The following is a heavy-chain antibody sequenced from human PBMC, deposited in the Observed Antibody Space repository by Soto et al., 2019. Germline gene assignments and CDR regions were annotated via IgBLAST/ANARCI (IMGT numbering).Heavy chain of an antibody. CDR1: GFTFSSYG. D-gene: IGHD3-22*01. CDR2: ISYDGSNK. CDR3: ANSYDSSGYYYHY. J-gene: IGHJ4*02. V-gene: IGHV3-30*18. Sequence: GGSLRLSCAASGFTFSSYGMHWVRQAPGKGLEWVAVISYDGSNKYYADSVKGRFTISRDNSKNTLYLQMNSLRAEDTAVYYCANSYDSSGYYYHYWGQGTLVTVSS.